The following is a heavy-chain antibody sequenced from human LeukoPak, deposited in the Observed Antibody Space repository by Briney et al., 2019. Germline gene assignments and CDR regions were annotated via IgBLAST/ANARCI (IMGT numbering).Heavy chain of an antibody. Sequence: ASVKVSCKASGYTFTSYAMNWVRQAPGQGLEWMGWINTNTGNPTYAQGFTGRFVFSLDTSVSTAYLQISSLKAEDTAVYYCARGTHGYYDSSGYYLLSNDAFDIWGQGTMVTVSS. V-gene: IGHV7-4-1*02. CDR3: ARGTHGYYDSSGYYLLSNDAFDI. D-gene: IGHD3-22*01. J-gene: IGHJ3*02. CDR1: GYTFTSYA. CDR2: INTNTGNP.